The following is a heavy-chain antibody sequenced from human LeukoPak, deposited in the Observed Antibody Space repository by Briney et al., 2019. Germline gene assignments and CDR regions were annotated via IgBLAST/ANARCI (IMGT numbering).Heavy chain of an antibody. CDR2: MNPNSGNT. D-gene: IGHD1-1*01. CDR3: ARGRFNWNDAYSWFDP. V-gene: IGHV1-8*01. Sequence: ASVKVSCKASGYTFTSYDINWVRQATGQGLEWMGWMNPNSGNTGYAQKFQDRVTMTRNTSISTAYMELSSLRSEDTAVYYCARGRFNWNDAYSWFDPWGQGTLVTVSS. CDR1: GYTFTSYD. J-gene: IGHJ5*02.